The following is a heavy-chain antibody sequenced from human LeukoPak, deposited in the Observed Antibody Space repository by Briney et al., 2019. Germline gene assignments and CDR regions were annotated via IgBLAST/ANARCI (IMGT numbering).Heavy chain of an antibody. J-gene: IGHJ4*02. CDR3: ARGSTSDWPLDH. V-gene: IGHV1-3*01. CDR1: GYTFSDYA. Sequence: GASVKVSCKASGYTFSDYAIHWVRQAPRQRFEWMGWIDAGNGDTRYSQKFQGRVTITRDTSASTAYIELRSLRSEDTAMYYCARGSTSDWPLDHWGQETLVTISS. D-gene: IGHD2-2*01. CDR2: IDAGNGDT.